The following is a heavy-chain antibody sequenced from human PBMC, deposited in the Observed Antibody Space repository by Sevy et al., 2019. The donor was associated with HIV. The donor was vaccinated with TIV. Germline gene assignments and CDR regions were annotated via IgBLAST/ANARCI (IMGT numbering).Heavy chain of an antibody. CDR1: GFTFSTYW. J-gene: IGHJ4*02. Sequence: GGSPRLSCTASGFTFSTYWMNWLRQAPGKGLEWVANMNQDGSTKVYVDSVRGRFTISRDNAKNSLYLQMDSLRAEDTAVYYCARDSSRNDAHYWGQGTVVTVSS. V-gene: IGHV3-7*01. D-gene: IGHD1-1*01. CDR3: ARDSSRNDAHY. CDR2: MNQDGSTK.